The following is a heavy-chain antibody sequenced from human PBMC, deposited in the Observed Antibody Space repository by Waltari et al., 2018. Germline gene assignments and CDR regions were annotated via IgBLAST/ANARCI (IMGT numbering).Heavy chain of an antibody. CDR2: INPNSGGT. J-gene: IGHJ5*02. CDR3: ARGLGQTATEENWFDP. Sequence: QVQLVQSGAEVKKPGASVKVSCKASGYTFTGYYMHWVRQAPGQGLEWMGWINPNSGGTNYAQKFQGWVTMTRDTSISTAYMELSRLRSDDTAVYYWARGLGQTATEENWFDPWGQGTLVTVSS. CDR1: GYTFTGYY. V-gene: IGHV1-2*04.